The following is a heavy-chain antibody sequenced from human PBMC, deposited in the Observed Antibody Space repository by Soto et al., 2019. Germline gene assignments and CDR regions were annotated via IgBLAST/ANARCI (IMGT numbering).Heavy chain of an antibody. D-gene: IGHD1-26*01. J-gene: IGHJ6*02. CDR3: ARGNGAHDGMDV. V-gene: IGHV4-31*03. Sequence: QVQLQESGPGLVKPSQTLSLTCTVSGGSISSGGYYWSWIRQHPGKGLEWIGYIYYSGSTYYNPSLNIRLTISVDTSKHQFSLKLSSVTAADTAVYYCARGNGAHDGMDVWGQGTTVTVSS. CDR2: IYYSGST. CDR1: GGSISSGGYY.